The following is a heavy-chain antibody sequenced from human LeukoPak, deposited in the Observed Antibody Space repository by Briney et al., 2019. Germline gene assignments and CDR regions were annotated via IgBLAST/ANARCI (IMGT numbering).Heavy chain of an antibody. V-gene: IGHV4-59*01. CDR2: MSYSGST. J-gene: IGHJ2*01. Sequence: PSETLSLTCTVSGGSISNYFWSWIRQPPGRGLEWIGYMSYSGSTNYSPSLKSRVTISIDTSKNQFSLKLNSVTAADTAVYYCARRGPNSGSYSHFDLWGRGTLVTVSS. D-gene: IGHD1-26*01. CDR1: GGSISNYF. CDR3: ARRGPNSGSYSHFDL.